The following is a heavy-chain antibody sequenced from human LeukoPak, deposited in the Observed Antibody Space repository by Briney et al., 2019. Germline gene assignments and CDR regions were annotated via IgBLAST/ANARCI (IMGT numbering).Heavy chain of an antibody. D-gene: IGHD2-15*01. CDR3: ARVRGIVVVVAAKLGGHYFDY. CDR2: INHSGST. CDR1: GGSFSGYY. J-gene: IGHJ4*02. V-gene: IGHV4-34*01. Sequence: SETLSLTCAVYGGSFSGYYWSWIRQPPGKGPEWVGEINHSGSTNYNPSLKSRVTISVDTSKNQFSLKLSSVTAADTAVYYCARVRGIVVVVAAKLGGHYFDYWGQGTLVTVSS.